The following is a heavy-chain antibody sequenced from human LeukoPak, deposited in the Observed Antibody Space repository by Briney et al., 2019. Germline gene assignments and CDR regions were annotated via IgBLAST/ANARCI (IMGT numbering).Heavy chain of an antibody. CDR2: ISGSSGST. D-gene: IGHD2-15*01. CDR1: GFTFSSYA. Sequence: PGGSLRLSCAASGFTFSSYAMSWVRQAPGKGLEWVSAISGSSGSTYYADSVKGRFTISRDNSKNTLYLQMNSLRAEDTAVYYCEKVGAAATGFPFDYWGQGTLVTVSS. CDR3: EKVGAAATGFPFDY. V-gene: IGHV3-23*01. J-gene: IGHJ4*02.